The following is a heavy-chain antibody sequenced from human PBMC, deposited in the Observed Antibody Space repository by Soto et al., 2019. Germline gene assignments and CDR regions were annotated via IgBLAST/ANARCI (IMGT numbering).Heavy chain of an antibody. J-gene: IGHJ4*02. CDR2: IIPILGTP. CDR3: ARDGGRYYDSSGSFDH. Sequence: QVQLVQSGTEVKKPGSSVKVSCKASGGSFSSYAFSWVRQAPGQGLEWMGGIIPILGTPNYAQKFQGRVTLTADESTSTAYMELRSLRSEDTAVYYCARDGGRYYDSSGSFDHWGQGTLVTVSS. V-gene: IGHV1-69*01. CDR1: GGSFSSYA. D-gene: IGHD3-22*01.